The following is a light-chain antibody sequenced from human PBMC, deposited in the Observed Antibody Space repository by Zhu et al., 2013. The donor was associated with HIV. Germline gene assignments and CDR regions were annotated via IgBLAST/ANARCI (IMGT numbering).Light chain of an antibody. V-gene: IGKV3D-15*01. Sequence: ERVMTQSPATLSVSPGERATLSCRASETVINNLAWYQHKPGQAPRLLIYDASRRTTGIPDRFSGSGSGTDFTLTISRLEPEDFATYYCQQYDDYPDFTFGPGTKVDFK. CDR1: ETVINN. J-gene: IGKJ3*01. CDR2: DAS. CDR3: QQYDDYPDFT.